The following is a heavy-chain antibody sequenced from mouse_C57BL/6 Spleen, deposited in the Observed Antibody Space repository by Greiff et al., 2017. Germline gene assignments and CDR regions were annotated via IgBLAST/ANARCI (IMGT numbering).Heavy chain of an antibody. CDR3: ARQGDYDDWFAY. Sequence: EVMLVASGGGLVQPGGSLKLSCAASGFTFSDYGMAWVRQAPRKGPEWVAFISNLAYSIYYADTVTGRFTISRENAKNTLYLEMSSLRSEDTAMYYCARQGDYDDWFAYWGQGTLVTVSA. CDR2: ISNLAYSI. CDR1: GFTFSDYG. J-gene: IGHJ3*01. V-gene: IGHV5-15*01. D-gene: IGHD2-4*01.